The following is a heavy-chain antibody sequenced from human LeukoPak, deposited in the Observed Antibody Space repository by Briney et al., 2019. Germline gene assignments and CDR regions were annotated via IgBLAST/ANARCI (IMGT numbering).Heavy chain of an antibody. CDR3: ATAPLYCSSASCPTTD. CDR1: GDSFTTYW. V-gene: IGHV5-51*01. CDR2: IYPGDSET. D-gene: IGHD2-2*01. Sequence: GESLKISCKASGDSFTTYWIGGVARMSGKGLEWVGIIYPGDSETRYSPSFQGRVTISVDKSITTAYLQWSSLKTSDTARYYCATAPLYCSSASCPTTDWGQGTLVTVSS. J-gene: IGHJ4*02.